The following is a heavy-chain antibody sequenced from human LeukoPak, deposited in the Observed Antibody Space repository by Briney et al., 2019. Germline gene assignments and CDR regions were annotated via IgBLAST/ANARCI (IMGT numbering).Heavy chain of an antibody. D-gene: IGHD3-3*02. Sequence: PGGSLRLSCAASGFTFSSYTMNGVRQAPRRGVEWVSSISSSSYIYYADSVEGRFTISRDNSKNTLYLQMNSLRAEDTDVYYCAKDSEHWYFDYWGQGTLVTVSS. CDR2: ISSSSYI. CDR3: AKDSEHWYFDY. J-gene: IGHJ4*02. V-gene: IGHV3-21*01. CDR1: GFTFSSYT.